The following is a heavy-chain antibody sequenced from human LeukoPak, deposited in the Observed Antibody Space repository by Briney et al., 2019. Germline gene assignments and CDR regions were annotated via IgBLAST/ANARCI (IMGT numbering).Heavy chain of an antibody. J-gene: IGHJ4*02. V-gene: IGHV4-34*01. CDR3: ARGVPYYYDSSGYYYY. CDR2: INHSGST. Sequence: SETLSLTCAVYGGSFSGYYWSWIRQPPGKGLEWIGEINHSGSTNYNPSLKSRVTISVDTSKNQFSLKLSSVTAADTAVYYCARGVPYYYDSSGYYYYWGQGTLVTVSS. CDR1: GGSFSGYY. D-gene: IGHD3-22*01.